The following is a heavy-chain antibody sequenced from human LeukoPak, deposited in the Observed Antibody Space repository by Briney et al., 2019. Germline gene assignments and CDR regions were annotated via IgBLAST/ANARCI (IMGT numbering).Heavy chain of an antibody. CDR3: ARGQRCHVEWSYYMDV. V-gene: IGHV3-30*04. J-gene: IGHJ6*03. CDR1: GFTFSNYA. CDR2: ISYDGRNK. D-gene: IGHD3-3*01. Sequence: GGSLRLSCAASGFTFSNYAMHWVRQAPGKGLEWMSVISYDGRNKYFADSVKGRFTLSRDNSKNTLYLQMNNLRAEDTAVYYCARGQRCHVEWSYYMDVWGKGTTVTVSS.